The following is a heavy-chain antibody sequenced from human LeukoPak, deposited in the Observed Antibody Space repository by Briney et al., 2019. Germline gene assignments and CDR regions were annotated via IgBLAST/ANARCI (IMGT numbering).Heavy chain of an antibody. V-gene: IGHV1-69*13. CDR3: ARDTANCSSTSCYRSFDY. CDR2: IIPIFGTA. Sequence: SVKVSCKASGYTFTSYDINWVRQATGQGLEWMGGIIPIFGTANYAQKFQGRVTITADESTSTAYMELSSLRSEDTAVYYCARDTANCSSTSCYRSFDYWGQGTLVTVSS. J-gene: IGHJ4*02. D-gene: IGHD2-2*01. CDR1: GYTFTSYD.